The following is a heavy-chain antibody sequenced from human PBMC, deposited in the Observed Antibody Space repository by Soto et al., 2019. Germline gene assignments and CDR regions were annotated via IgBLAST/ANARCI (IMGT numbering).Heavy chain of an antibody. D-gene: IGHD2-15*01. CDR1: VYSFTSYW. CDR2: IDPSDSYT. Sequence: WESLKSACKCSVYSFTSYWISWLRQIAGKCLEWMGRIDPSDSYTNYSPSFQGHVTISADKSISTAYLQWSSLKASDTAMYYCASICSGGSCYYYGMDVWGQGTTVTVSS. J-gene: IGHJ6*02. CDR3: ASICSGGSCYYYGMDV. V-gene: IGHV5-10-1*01.